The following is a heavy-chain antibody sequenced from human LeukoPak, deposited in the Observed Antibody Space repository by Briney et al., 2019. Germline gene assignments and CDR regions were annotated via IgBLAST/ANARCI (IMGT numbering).Heavy chain of an antibody. CDR2: INPNSGGT. Sequence: ASVRVSCKASGYTFSNSWMNCVRQAPGQGLEWMGWINPNSGGTNYAQKFQGRVTMHRDTSVRTAYMELSRLRSDDTAVYHCASTTVVPPAPCPHWRRETLVTVSS. J-gene: IGHJ4*02. D-gene: IGHD2-2*01. CDR1: GYTFSNSW. V-gene: IGHV1-2*02. CDR3: ASTTVVPPAPCPH.